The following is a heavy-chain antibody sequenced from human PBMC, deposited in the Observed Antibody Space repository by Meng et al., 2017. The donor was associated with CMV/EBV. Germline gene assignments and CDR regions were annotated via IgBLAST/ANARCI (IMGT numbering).Heavy chain of an antibody. CDR3: ARVGQRENRGIAAAGRVY. V-gene: IGHV3-30-3*01. Sequence: GGSLRLSCAASGFTFSSYAMHLVRQAPAQGLEWVAAISYDGSNKYYADSVKGRFTISRDNSKNTLYLQMNSLRAEDTAVYYCARVGQRENRGIAAAGRVYWGQGTLVTVSS. CDR1: GFTFSSYA. J-gene: IGHJ4*02. CDR2: ISYDGSNK. D-gene: IGHD6-13*01.